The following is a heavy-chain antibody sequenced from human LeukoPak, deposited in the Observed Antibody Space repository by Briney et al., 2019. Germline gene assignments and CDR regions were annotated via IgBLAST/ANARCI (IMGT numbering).Heavy chain of an antibody. CDR2: IYPGDSDT. V-gene: IGHV5-51*01. J-gene: IGHJ3*02. CDR3: ARGRVESGWDQAFDI. CDR1: GYSFTSYW. Sequence: GESLKISCKGSGYSFTSYWIGWVRQMPGKGLEWMGIIYPGDSDTRYSPSFQGQVTISADKSISTAYLQWSSPKASDTAMYYCARGRVESGWDQAFDIWGQGTMVTVSS. D-gene: IGHD6-19*01.